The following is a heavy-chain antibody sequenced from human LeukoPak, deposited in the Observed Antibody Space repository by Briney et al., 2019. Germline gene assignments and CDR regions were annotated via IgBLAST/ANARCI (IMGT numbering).Heavy chain of an antibody. V-gene: IGHV1-24*01. CDR3: ATVVLCSGYYFDY. CDR1: GYTLTELF. D-gene: IGHD5-12*01. CDR2: FDPEDGAT. Sequence: ASVKVSCKVSGYTLTELFMHWVRQAPGKGVECMGGFDPEDGATIYAQKFRGRDTMTEDTSTDTAYMELSSLRSEDTAVYYCATVVLCSGYYFDYWGEGTLVSVSS. J-gene: IGHJ4*02.